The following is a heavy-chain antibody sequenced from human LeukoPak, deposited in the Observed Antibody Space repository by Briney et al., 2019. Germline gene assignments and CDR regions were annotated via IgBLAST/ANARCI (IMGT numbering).Heavy chain of an antibody. D-gene: IGHD3-22*01. CDR1: GFTFSSYG. CDR3: AKDLDYYDNWFDP. V-gene: IGHV3-30*18. CDR2: ISYDGSNK. J-gene: IGHJ5*02. Sequence: EGSLRLSCAASGFTFSSYGMHWVRQAPGKGLEWVAVISYDGSNKYYADSVKGRFTISRDNSKNTLYLQMNSLRAEDTAVYYCAKDLDYYDNWFDPWGQGTLVTVSS.